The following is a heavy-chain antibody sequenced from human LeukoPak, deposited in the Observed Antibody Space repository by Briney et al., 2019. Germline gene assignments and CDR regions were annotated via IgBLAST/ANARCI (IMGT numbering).Heavy chain of an antibody. V-gene: IGHV3-23*01. J-gene: IGHJ4*02. Sequence: GGSLRLSCAASGFTFSSYAMSWVRQAPGKGLEWVSAISGSGGSTYYADSVKGRFTISRDNSKNTLYLQMNSLRAEDTDVYYCAKACSGGSCYWDYWGQGTLVTVSS. CDR1: GFTFSSYA. D-gene: IGHD2-15*01. CDR3: AKACSGGSCYWDY. CDR2: ISGSGGST.